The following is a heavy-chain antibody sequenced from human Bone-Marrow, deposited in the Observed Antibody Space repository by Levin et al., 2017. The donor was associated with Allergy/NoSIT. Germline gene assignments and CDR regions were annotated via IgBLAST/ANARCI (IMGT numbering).Heavy chain of an antibody. CDR2: IYHSGST. Sequence: SETLSLTCSVSSGSISGSSYYWGWIRQPPGKGLEWIGSIYHSGSTYYNPSLKSRVTISVDTSKNQFSLKLSSVTAADSAVYYCTRGIAAAGNYWGQGTLVTVSS. CDR1: SGSISGSSYY. J-gene: IGHJ4*02. V-gene: IGHV4-39*01. CDR3: TRGIAAAGNY. D-gene: IGHD6-25*01.